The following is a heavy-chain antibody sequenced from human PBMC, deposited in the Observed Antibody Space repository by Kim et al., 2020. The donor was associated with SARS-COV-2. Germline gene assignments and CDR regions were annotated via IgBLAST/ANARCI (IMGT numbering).Heavy chain of an antibody. D-gene: IGHD6-19*01. CDR2: IKQDGSEK. J-gene: IGHJ6*03. CDR1: RFTFSSYW. Sequence: GGSLRLSCAASRFTFSSYWMSWVRQAPGKGLEWVANIKQDGSEKYYVASVKGRFTISRDNAKNSLYLQMNSLRAEDTAVYYCARGRTDSRYSSGWYNYYYYMDVWGKGPTVTVSS. V-gene: IGHV3-7*01. CDR3: ARGRTDSRYSSGWYNYYYYMDV.